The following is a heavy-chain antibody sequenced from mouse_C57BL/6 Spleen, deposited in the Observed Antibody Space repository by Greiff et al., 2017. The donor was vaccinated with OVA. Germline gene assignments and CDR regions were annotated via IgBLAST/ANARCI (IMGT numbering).Heavy chain of an antibody. J-gene: IGHJ2*01. CDR1: GYTFTSYW. CDR2: IHPNSGST. D-gene: IGHD2-12*01. Sequence: VKLLQPGAELVKPGASVKLSCKASGYTFTSYWMHWVKQRPGQGLEWIGMIHPNSGSTNYNEKFKSKATLTVDKSSSTAYMQLSSLTSEDSAVYYCAYDKRSFDYWGQGTTLTVSS. CDR3: AYDKRSFDY. V-gene: IGHV1-64*01.